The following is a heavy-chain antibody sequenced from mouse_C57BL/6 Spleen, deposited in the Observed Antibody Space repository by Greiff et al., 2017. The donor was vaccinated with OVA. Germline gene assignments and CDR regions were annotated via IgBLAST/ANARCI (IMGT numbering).Heavy chain of an antibody. CDR3: ARVYGSSYGYFDY. CDR2: ISDGGSYT. Sequence: EVQLQESGGGLVKPGGSLKLSCAASGFTFSSYAMSWVRQTPEKRLEWVATISDGGSYTYYPDNVKGRFTISRDNAKNNLYLQMSHLKSEDTAMYYCARVYGSSYGYFDYWGQGTTLTVSS. CDR1: GFTFSSYA. V-gene: IGHV5-4*01. D-gene: IGHD1-1*01. J-gene: IGHJ2*01.